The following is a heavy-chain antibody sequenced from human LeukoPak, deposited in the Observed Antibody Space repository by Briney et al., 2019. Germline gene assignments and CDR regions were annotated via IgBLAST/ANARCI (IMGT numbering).Heavy chain of an antibody. CDR3: VKVGVGSFDY. D-gene: IGHD3-10*01. V-gene: IGHV3-23*01. Sequence: GGSLRLSCAASGFSFRNYAMSWVRQVPGRGLEWVSLISDHGGTTYYSDSVKGRFTISRDNSKNTLYLQMSSLRAEDTAIYYCVKVGVGSFDYWGQGTLVTVSS. CDR2: ISDHGGTT. CDR1: GFSFRNYA. J-gene: IGHJ4*02.